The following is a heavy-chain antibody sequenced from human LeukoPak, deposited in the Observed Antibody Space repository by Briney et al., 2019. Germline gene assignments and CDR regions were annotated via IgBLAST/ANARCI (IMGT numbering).Heavy chain of an antibody. J-gene: IGHJ4*02. CDR3: ARHAAYYYDSSGYYRGGYFDY. D-gene: IGHD3-22*01. CDR2: IYSSGSN. V-gene: IGHV4-4*07. CDR1: GGSISGYF. Sequence: SETLSLTCTVSGGSISGYFWSWIRQPAGMGLEWIGRIYSSGSNNYNPSLKSRVTISVDTSKNQFSLKLSSVAAADTAVYYCARHAAYYYDSSGYYRGGYFDYWGQGTLVTVSS.